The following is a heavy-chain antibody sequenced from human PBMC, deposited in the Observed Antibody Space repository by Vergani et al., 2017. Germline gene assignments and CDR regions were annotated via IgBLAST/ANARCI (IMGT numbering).Heavy chain of an antibody. V-gene: IGHV4-34*01. CDR3: ARGQPLRGFPDYVPRRPLYYYYYMDV. Sequence: QVQLQQWGAGLLKPSETLSLTCAVYGGSFSDYYWTWIRQPPGKGLEWIGEINHSGSANYNPSLKSRVTISVDTSKNQFSLRLNSVTAADTALYYCARGQPLRGFPDYVPRRPLYYYYYMDVWGTGTTVTVSS. J-gene: IGHJ6*03. D-gene: IGHD4-17*01. CDR1: GGSFSDYY. CDR2: INHSGSA.